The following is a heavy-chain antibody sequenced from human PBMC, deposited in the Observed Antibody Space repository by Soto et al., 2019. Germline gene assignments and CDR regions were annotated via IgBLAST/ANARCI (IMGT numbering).Heavy chain of an antibody. D-gene: IGHD6-19*01. CDR1: GFTFSNYA. CDR2: IHGSGAGT. V-gene: IGHV3-23*01. Sequence: GGSLRLSCAASGFTFSNYAMSRVRQAPGKGLEWVSSIHGSGAGTYYADSVKGRFTVSRDNSKETLYLQMSSLRVDDTAVYYCAKEGPYSSGWSKGYYYYYYGMDVWGQGTTVTVSS. J-gene: IGHJ6*02. CDR3: AKEGPYSSGWSKGYYYYYYGMDV.